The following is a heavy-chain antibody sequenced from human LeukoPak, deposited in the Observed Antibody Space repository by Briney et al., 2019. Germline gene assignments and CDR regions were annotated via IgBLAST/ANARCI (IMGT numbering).Heavy chain of an antibody. CDR1: GDSISPYY. Sequence: SETLSLTCTVSGDSISPYYWSWIRQPPGKGLEWIGYIYYSGTTNYNPSLRSRVTLSVDTSKNQFSLKLSSVTAADTAVYCCARWSSTWSIFDYWGQGTLVAVSS. CDR2: IYYSGTT. D-gene: IGHD6-13*01. CDR3: ARWSSTWSIFDY. J-gene: IGHJ4*02. V-gene: IGHV4-59*01.